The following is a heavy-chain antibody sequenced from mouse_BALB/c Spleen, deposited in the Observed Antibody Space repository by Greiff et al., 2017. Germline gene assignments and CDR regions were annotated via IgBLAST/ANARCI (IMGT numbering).Heavy chain of an antibody. CDR2: IDPANGNT. Sequence: EVQLVESGAELVKPGASVKLSCTASGFNIKDTYMHWVKQRPEQGLEWIGRIDPANGNTKYDPKFQGKATITADTSSNTAYLQLSSLTSEDTAVYYCAGWGGSAWFAYGGKGTRVTVSA. V-gene: IGHV14-3*02. CDR1: GFNIKDTY. J-gene: IGHJ3*01. CDR3: AGWGGSAWFAY.